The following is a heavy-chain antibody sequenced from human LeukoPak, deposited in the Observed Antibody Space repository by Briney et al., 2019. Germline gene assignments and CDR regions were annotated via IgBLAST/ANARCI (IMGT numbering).Heavy chain of an antibody. CDR1: GFTFSSYG. V-gene: IGHV3-30*03. CDR2: ISYDGSNK. J-gene: IGHJ4*02. CDR3: ARALLLRGDFDY. D-gene: IGHD2-15*01. Sequence: PGRSLRLSCAASGFTFSSYGMPWVRQAPGKGLEWVAVISYDGSNKYYADSVKGRFTISRDNSKNTLYLQMNSLRAEDTAVYYCARALLLRGDFDYWGQGTLVTVSS.